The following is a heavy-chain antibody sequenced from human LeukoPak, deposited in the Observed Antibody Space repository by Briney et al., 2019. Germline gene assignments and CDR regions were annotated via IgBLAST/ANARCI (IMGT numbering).Heavy chain of an antibody. V-gene: IGHV4-59*01. J-gene: IGHJ6*03. CDR2: IYYNGST. Sequence: PSETLSLTCTVSRGSISSYYWSWIRQPPGKGLEWIGCIYYNGSTNYNLSLKNRLTISVDTSKNHFSLRLSSVTAADTAVYYCARTARTGYCSGGSCYRIYYYYYMDVWGQGTLVTVSS. D-gene: IGHD2-15*01. CDR1: RGSISSYY. CDR3: ARTARTGYCSGGSCYRIYYYYYMDV.